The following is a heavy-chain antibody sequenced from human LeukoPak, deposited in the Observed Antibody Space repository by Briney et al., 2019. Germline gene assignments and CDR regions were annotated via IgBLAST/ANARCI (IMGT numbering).Heavy chain of an antibody. CDR3: ARVSTYYYDSSGYYPIDY. CDR1: GGSISSGGYY. Sequence: SETLSLTCTVSGGSISSGGYYWSWIRQHPGKGLEWIGYIYYSGSTYYNPSLKSRVTISEDTSKNQFSLKLSSVTAADTAVYYCARVSTYYYDSSGYYPIDYWGQGTLVTVSS. D-gene: IGHD3-22*01. CDR2: IYYSGST. V-gene: IGHV4-31*03. J-gene: IGHJ4*02.